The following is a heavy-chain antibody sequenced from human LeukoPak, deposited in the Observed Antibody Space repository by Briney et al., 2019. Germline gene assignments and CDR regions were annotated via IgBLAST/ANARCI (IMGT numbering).Heavy chain of an antibody. CDR3: ARAYYYGSGSYAFDI. Sequence: TPSETLSLTCTVSGGSISSYYWSWIRQPPGKGLEWIGYIYYSGSTNYNPSLKSRVTISVDTPKNQFSLKLSSVTAADTAVYYCARAYYYGSGSYAFDIWGQGTMVTVSS. J-gene: IGHJ3*02. CDR2: IYYSGST. V-gene: IGHV4-59*08. D-gene: IGHD3-10*01. CDR1: GGSISSYY.